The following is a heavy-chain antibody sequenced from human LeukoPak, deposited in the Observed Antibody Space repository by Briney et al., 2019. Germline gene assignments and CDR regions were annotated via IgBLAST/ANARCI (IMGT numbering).Heavy chain of an antibody. J-gene: IGHJ6*02. CDR3: ARVRIAAAEDYYYYYGMDV. CDR2: IIPIFGTA. CDR1: GGTFSSYA. V-gene: IGHV1-69*13. Sequence: ASVKVSCKASGGTFSSYAISWVRQAPGQGLEWMGGIIPIFGTANYAQKFQGRVTTTADESTSTAYMELSSLRSEDTAVYYCARVRIAAAEDYYYYYGMDVWGQGTTVTVSS. D-gene: IGHD6-13*01.